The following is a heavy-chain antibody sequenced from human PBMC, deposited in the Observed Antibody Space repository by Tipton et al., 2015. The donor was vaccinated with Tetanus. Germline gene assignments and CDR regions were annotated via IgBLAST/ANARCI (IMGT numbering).Heavy chain of an antibody. V-gene: IGHV3-74*01. D-gene: IGHD6-13*01. J-gene: IGHJ4*02. CDR3: ARDGSWKFDY. CDR1: GGSISDNKYY. CDR2: IKSDGITT. Sequence: LSLTCTVSGGSISDNKYYWGWIRQAPGKGLEWVSRIKSDGITTSYLDSVKGRFTISRDTGKNTLYLQMNSLRAEDTAVYYCARDGSWKFDYWGQGTLVTVSS.